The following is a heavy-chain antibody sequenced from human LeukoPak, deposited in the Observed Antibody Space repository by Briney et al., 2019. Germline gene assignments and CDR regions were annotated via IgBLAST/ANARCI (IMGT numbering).Heavy chain of an antibody. CDR1: GGSISSHNW. D-gene: IGHD2-15*01. V-gene: IGHV4-4*02. CDR2: INHSGST. Sequence: SETLSLTCAVSGGSISSHNWWSWVRQPPGRGLEWIGEINHSGSTNYNPSLKSRVTISVDTSKNQFSLKLSSVTAADTAVYYCARESATEDCSSGSCYSSSFDYWGQGTLVTVSS. J-gene: IGHJ4*02. CDR3: ARESATEDCSSGSCYSSSFDY.